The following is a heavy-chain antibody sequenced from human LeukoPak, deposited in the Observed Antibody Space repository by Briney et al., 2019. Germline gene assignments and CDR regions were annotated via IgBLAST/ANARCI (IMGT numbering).Heavy chain of an antibody. D-gene: IGHD3-22*01. J-gene: IGHJ3*01. Sequence: SETLSLTCSVPGGSINSYYWSWIRQPPGKGLEWIGFIYSRGSTNYNPSLKSRVTISVDTSKNQFSLKLSSATAADTAVYYCARHGRSGHSDAFDVWGQGTKVTVSS. CDR2: IYSRGST. CDR3: ARHGRSGHSDAFDV. CDR1: GGSINSYY. V-gene: IGHV4-59*08.